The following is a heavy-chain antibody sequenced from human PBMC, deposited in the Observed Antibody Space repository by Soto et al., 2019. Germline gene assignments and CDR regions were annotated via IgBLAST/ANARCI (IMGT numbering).Heavy chain of an antibody. CDR1: GYTFTSYY. Sequence: GASVKVSCKASGYTFTSYYMHWVRQAPGQGLEWMGIINPSGGSTSYAQKFQGRVTMTRDTSTSTVYMKLSSLRSEDTAVYYCARDRDYYGSGSPVYWFDPWGQGTLVTVS. J-gene: IGHJ5*02. CDR2: INPSGGST. D-gene: IGHD3-10*01. CDR3: ARDRDYYGSGSPVYWFDP. V-gene: IGHV1-46*01.